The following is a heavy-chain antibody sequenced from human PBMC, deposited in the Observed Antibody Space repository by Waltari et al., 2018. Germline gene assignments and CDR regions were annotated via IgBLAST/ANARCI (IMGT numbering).Heavy chain of an antibody. CDR1: GYTFTSYD. J-gene: IGHJ3*02. V-gene: IGHV1-8*01. D-gene: IGHD5-12*01. Sequence: QVQLVQSGAEVKKPGASVKVSCKASGYTFTSYDINWVRQATGQGLEWMGWMNPNSGNTGYAQKFQGRVTMTRNTSISTAYMELSSLRSEDTAVYYCASSPSRGRWLQLRFDAFDIWGQGTMVTVSS. CDR2: MNPNSGNT. CDR3: ASSPSRGRWLQLRFDAFDI.